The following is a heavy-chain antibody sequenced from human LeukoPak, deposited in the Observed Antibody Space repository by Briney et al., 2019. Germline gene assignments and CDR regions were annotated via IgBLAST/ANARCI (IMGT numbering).Heavy chain of an antibody. D-gene: IGHD3-3*01. CDR1: GYTFTGYY. CDR2: INPNSGGT. V-gene: IGHV1-2*02. Sequence: ASVKVSCKASGYTFTGYYMHWVRQAPGQGLEWMGWINPNSGGTNYAQKFQGRVTMTRDTSISTAYMELSRLRSDDTAVYYCATGAVTIFGVVYKGAFDIWGQGTMVTVSS. CDR3: ATGAVTIFGVVYKGAFDI. J-gene: IGHJ3*02.